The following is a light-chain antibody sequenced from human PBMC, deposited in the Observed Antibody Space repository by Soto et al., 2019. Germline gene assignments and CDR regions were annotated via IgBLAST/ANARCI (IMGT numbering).Light chain of an antibody. CDR3: SSYAGQVV. J-gene: IGLJ2*01. Sequence: QSALTQPPSASGSPGQSVTISCTGTSSDVGGYNYVSWYQQHPGKAPKLMIYEVSKRPSGVPDRFSGSKSGNTASLTVSGLQAVDEADYYCSSYAGQVVFGGGTKLTVL. CDR2: EVS. CDR1: SSDVGGYNY. V-gene: IGLV2-8*01.